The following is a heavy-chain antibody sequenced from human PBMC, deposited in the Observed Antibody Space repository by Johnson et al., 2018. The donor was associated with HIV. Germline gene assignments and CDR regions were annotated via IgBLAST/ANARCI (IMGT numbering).Heavy chain of an antibody. CDR1: GFTFSSYA. CDR3: AKGRSGGSGAFDI. J-gene: IGHJ3*02. CDR2: ISYDGSSK. Sequence: VQLVESGGGVVQPGRSLRLSCAASGFTFSSYAMHWVRQAPGKGLEWVAVISYDGSSKYYADSVKGRFTISRDNSKNTLYVQMNRLRTEDTAVYFCAKGRSGGSGAFDIWGQGTMVTVSS. D-gene: IGHD3-10*01. V-gene: IGHV3-30-3*01.